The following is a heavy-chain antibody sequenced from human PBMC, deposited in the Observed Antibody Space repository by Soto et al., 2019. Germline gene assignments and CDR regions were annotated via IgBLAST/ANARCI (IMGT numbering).Heavy chain of an antibody. V-gene: IGHV1-2*06. CDR2: INPKRGDT. CDR1: GYPFANYY. Sequence: QVQVVQSGPEVRIPGASVKVSCKTSGYPFANYYVHWVRQAPGKGLEWLGRINPKRGDTVYTQKFRGRVTLTMDISLTTVYMELSRLTSDDTAVYYCAKIEGSASSTGDWGPGTLVTISS. CDR3: AKIEGSASSTGD. J-gene: IGHJ4*02. D-gene: IGHD6-6*01.